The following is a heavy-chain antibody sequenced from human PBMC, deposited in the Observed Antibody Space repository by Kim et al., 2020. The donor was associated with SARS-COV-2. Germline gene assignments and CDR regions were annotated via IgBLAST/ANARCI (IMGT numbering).Heavy chain of an antibody. J-gene: IGHJ6*02. CDR3: PRDRESYYYYGMDV. Sequence: GGSLRLSCAASGFTVSSNYISWVRQAPGKGLEWVSVIYSGGSTYYADSVKGRFTISRDNSKNTLYLQMNSLRAEDTAVYYCPRDRESYYYYGMDVWGQGT. CDR2: IYSGGST. CDR1: GFTVSSNY. D-gene: IGHD3-10*01. V-gene: IGHV3-66*01.